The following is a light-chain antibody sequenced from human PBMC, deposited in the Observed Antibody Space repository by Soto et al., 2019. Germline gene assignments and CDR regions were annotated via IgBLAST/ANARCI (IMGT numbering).Light chain of an antibody. CDR2: SNN. J-gene: IGLJ3*02. V-gene: IGLV1-47*02. CDR1: SSNIGSRH. Sequence: QAVVTQPPSASATPGQRVTISCSGSSSNIGSRHVFWYQQLPGTAPKLLIYSNNQRPSGVPDRFSGSKSGTSASLAISGLRSEDEADYYCAAWDDSLNGRVFGGGTKLTVL. CDR3: AAWDDSLNGRV.